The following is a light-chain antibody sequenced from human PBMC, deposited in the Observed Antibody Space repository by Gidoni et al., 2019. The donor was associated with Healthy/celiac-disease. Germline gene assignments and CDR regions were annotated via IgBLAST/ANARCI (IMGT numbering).Light chain of an antibody. CDR3: QQYYSTPRF. Sequence: DIVMTQSPDSLAVSLGERATINCKSSQSVLYSSNNKNYLAWYQQKPGQPPKLLIYWASTRESGVPDRFSGSGSGTDFTLTISSLQAEDMAVYYCQQYYSTPRFFGGGTKVEIK. CDR1: QSVLYSSNNKNY. J-gene: IGKJ4*01. CDR2: WAS. V-gene: IGKV4-1*01.